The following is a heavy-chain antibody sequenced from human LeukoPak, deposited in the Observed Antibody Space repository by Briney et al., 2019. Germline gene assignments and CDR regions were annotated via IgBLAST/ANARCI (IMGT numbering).Heavy chain of an antibody. D-gene: IGHD2-2*01. CDR3: AGHQYPVVVVPAAALDY. Sequence: GASVKVSCKASGGTFSSYAISWVRQAPGQGLEWMGGIIPIFGTANYAQKFQGRVTITADESTSTAYMELSSLRSEDTAVYYCAGHQYPVVVVPAAALDYWGQGTLVTVSS. CDR2: IIPIFGTA. V-gene: IGHV1-69*13. J-gene: IGHJ4*02. CDR1: GGTFSSYA.